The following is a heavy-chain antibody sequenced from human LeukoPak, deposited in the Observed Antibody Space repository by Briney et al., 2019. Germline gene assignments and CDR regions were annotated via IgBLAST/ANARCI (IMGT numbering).Heavy chain of an antibody. CDR2: FDPEDGET. D-gene: IGHD3-3*01. Sequence: ASVKVSCKVSGYTLTELSMHWVRQAPGKGLEWMGGFDPEDGETIYAQKFQGRVTMTEDTSTDTAYMELSSLRSEDTAVYYCARSSNTYYDFWSGYPTFDYWGQGTLVTVSS. V-gene: IGHV1-24*01. CDR1: GYTLTELS. CDR3: ARSSNTYYDFWSGYPTFDY. J-gene: IGHJ4*02.